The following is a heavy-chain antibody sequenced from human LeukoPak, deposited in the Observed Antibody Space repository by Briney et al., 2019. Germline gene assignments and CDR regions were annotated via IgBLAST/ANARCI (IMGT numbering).Heavy chain of an antibody. Sequence: GGSLKISCKGSGYSFTSYWIGWVRQMPGKGLEWMGIIYPGDSDTRYSPSFQGQVTISADKSISTAYLQWSSLKASDTAMYYCARAYRSGWSTRDYFDYWGQGTLVTVSS. CDR3: ARAYRSGWSTRDYFDY. V-gene: IGHV5-51*01. D-gene: IGHD6-19*01. J-gene: IGHJ4*02. CDR2: IYPGDSDT. CDR1: GYSFTSYW.